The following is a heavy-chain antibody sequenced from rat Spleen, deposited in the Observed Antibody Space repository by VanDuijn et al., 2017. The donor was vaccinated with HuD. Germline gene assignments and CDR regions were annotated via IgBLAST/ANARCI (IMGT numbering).Heavy chain of an antibody. D-gene: IGHD1-1*01. Sequence: EVQLVESGGGLVQPGRSLKFSCAASGFTFSDYAMAWVRQAPKKGLEWVATIIYDGSSTYYRDSLKGRFTISRDNAKSTLYLQMDSLRSEDTATYYCARHEILQWSFDYWSQGVMVTVSS. J-gene: IGHJ2*01. CDR3: ARHEILQWSFDY. CDR2: IIYDGSST. CDR1: GFTFSDYA. V-gene: IGHV5-17*01.